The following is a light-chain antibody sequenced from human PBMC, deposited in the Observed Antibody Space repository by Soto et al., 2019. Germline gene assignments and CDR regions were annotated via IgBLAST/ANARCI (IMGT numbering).Light chain of an antibody. Sequence: QSVLTQPRSVSGSPGQSVTISCTGTSSDVGGYKFVSWYQHHPGKAPRLMIYDVNRRPSGVPDRFSASKSGDTASLTISGLQAEDEADYYCCSYTGNYFGAFGTGTKVTVL. CDR1: SSDVGGYKF. CDR2: DVN. J-gene: IGLJ1*01. V-gene: IGLV2-11*01. CDR3: CSYTGNYFGA.